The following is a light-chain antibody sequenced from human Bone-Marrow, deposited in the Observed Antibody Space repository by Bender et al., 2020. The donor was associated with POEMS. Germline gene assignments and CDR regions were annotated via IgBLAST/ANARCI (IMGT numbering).Light chain of an antibody. Sequence: QSALTQPASVPGSPGQSITISCTGTSSDIGGYNYVSWYQQHPGKAPKLMILDVNNRPSGVSNRFSGSKSGNTASLTISGLQAEDEADYFCISYTSSSTLVFGGGTKLTVL. J-gene: IGLJ3*02. CDR1: SSDIGGYNY. CDR2: DVN. CDR3: ISYTSSSTLV. V-gene: IGLV2-14*03.